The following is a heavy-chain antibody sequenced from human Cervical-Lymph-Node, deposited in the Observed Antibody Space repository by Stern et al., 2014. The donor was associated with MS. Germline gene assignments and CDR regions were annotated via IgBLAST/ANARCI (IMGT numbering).Heavy chain of an antibody. CDR3: ARGVTAVTNYVPNWCFDL. V-gene: IGHV4-39*02. Sequence: VQLEESGPGLVKPSETLSLTCTVSGGSITNRDYWGWIRQSPGKGLEWIGSVYYRGVTYYRPSLKSRAPISITPSRDPFSLRLTSVTATDTAVYFCARGVTAVTNYVPNWCFDLWGRGTLVTVSS. J-gene: IGHJ2*01. CDR1: GGSITNRDY. D-gene: IGHD4-11*01. CDR2: VYYRGVT.